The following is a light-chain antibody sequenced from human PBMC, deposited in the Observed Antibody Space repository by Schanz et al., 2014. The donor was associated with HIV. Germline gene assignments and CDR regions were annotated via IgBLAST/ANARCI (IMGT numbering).Light chain of an antibody. J-gene: IGKJ2*01. V-gene: IGKV1-5*03. CDR3: QQYHSYPYT. CDR2: RTS. Sequence: EIQMTQSPSSLFASVGDRVSITCRASQYISYWLAWYQIKPGQAPKFLISRTSTLESGVSSRFSGSGSGTEFALSISTLQPDDFATYYCQQYHSYPYTFGRGTTLDLK. CDR1: QYISYW.